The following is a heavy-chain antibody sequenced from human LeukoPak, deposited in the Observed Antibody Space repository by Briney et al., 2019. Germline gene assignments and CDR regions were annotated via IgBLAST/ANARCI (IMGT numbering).Heavy chain of an antibody. CDR3: ARGGVYGNWFDP. CDR1: GYTFTGYY. D-gene: IGHD2-8*01. J-gene: IGHJ5*02. V-gene: IGHV1-2*02. CDR2: INPNSGVT. Sequence: ASVKVSCKASGYTFTGYYMHWTRQAPGQGLEWMGWINPNSGVTNYAQKFQGRVTMARDTSITTAYMELSRLGSDDTAVYYCARGGVYGNWFDPWGQGTLVTVSS.